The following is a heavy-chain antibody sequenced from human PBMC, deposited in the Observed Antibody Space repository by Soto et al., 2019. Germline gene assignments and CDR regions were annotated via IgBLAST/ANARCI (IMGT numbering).Heavy chain of an antibody. CDR1: GFTVSSNY. CDR2: IYNDGST. D-gene: IGHD6-13*01. Sequence: GGSLRLSCAASGFTVSSNYMSWVRQAPGKGLEWVSIIYNDGSTYYADSVKGRFTISRDNSKNTLYLQMNSLRAEDTAVYYCARVAAAATFDYWGQGTLVTVSS. V-gene: IGHV3-53*01. J-gene: IGHJ4*02. CDR3: ARVAAAATFDY.